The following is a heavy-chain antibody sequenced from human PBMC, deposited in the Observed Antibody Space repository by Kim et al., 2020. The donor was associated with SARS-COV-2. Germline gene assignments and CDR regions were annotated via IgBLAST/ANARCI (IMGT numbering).Heavy chain of an antibody. V-gene: IGHV3-73*01. Sequence: GRSLRLSCAASGFTFSDSAIHWVRQASGKGLEWVGRIRSKANTYATAYAASVKGRFTISRDDSKNTAYLQMNSLKTEDTAVYFCTRVPGTPLAFWDAFDIWGQGTMVTVSS. CDR1: GFTFSDSA. CDR3: TRVPGTPLAFWDAFDI. D-gene: IGHD1-1*01. CDR2: IRSKANTYAT. J-gene: IGHJ3*02.